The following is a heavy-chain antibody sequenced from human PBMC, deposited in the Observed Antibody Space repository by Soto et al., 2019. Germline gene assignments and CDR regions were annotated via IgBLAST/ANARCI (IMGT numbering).Heavy chain of an antibody. D-gene: IGHD6-13*01. Sequence: PSETLSLTCAVYGGSFSGYYLTWIRQPPGTGLEWIGEINHSGSTNYNPSLKSRVTMSVDTSKNQFFLDLTSVTAVDTAVYYCAKIAGPGRGPWFDPWGQGTLVTVSS. J-gene: IGHJ5*02. CDR3: AKIAGPGRGPWFDP. CDR2: INHSGST. CDR1: GGSFSGYY. V-gene: IGHV4-34*01.